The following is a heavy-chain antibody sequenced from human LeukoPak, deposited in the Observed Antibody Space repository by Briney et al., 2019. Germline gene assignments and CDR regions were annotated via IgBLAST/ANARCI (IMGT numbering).Heavy chain of an antibody. CDR3: ARDTPDSLIFYDY. Sequence: GGSLRLSCAASGFTFSSYSMNWVRQAPGKGLEWVSSISSSSSYIYYADSVKGRFTISRDNAKNSLYLQMNSLRAEDTAVCYCARDTPDSLIFYDYWGQGTLVTVSS. CDR1: GFTFSSYS. V-gene: IGHV3-21*01. CDR2: ISSSSSYI. D-gene: IGHD2-21*02. J-gene: IGHJ4*02.